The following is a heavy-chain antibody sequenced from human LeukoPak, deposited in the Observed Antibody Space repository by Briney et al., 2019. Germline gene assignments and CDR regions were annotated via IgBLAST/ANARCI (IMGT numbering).Heavy chain of an antibody. CDR3: ASGVWYSSSWYTSDY. D-gene: IGHD6-13*01. CDR2: IYYSGST. CDR1: GGSLSSYY. V-gene: IGHV4-59*01. Sequence: SETLSLTCTVSGGSLSSYYWSWIRQPPGKGLEWIGYIYYSGSTNYNPSLESRVTISVDTSKNQFSLKLSSVTAADTAVYYCASGVWYSSSWYTSDYWGQGTLVTVSS. J-gene: IGHJ4*02.